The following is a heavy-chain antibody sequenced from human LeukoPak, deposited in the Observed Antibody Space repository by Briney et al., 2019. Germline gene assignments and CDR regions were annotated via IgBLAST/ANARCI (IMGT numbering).Heavy chain of an antibody. Sequence: PSETLSLTCTVSGGSISSSSYYWGWIRQPPGKGLEWIGSIYYSGSTYYNPSLKSRVTISVDTSKNQFSLKLSSVTAADTAVYYCARAGVRYDILTGFGGHNWFDPWGQGTLVTVSS. D-gene: IGHD3-9*01. CDR1: GGSISSSSYY. J-gene: IGHJ5*02. CDR2: IYYSGST. V-gene: IGHV4-39*07. CDR3: ARAGVRYDILTGFGGHNWFDP.